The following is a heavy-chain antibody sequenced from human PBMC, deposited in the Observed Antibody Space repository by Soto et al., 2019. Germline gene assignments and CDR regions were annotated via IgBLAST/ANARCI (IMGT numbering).Heavy chain of an antibody. CDR3: ARGGRCSSTSCDLLQTSNWFDP. Sequence: QLQLQESGSGLVKPSQTLSLTCAVSGGSISSGGYSWSWIRQPPGKGLEWIGNIYHSGSTYYNPSLLIRVTISVDMSKNQLSLKLSSVTAADTAVDYCARGGRCSSTSCDLLQTSNWFDPRVQGTLVTVSS. V-gene: IGHV4-30-2*01. CDR2: IYHSGST. D-gene: IGHD2-2*01. J-gene: IGHJ5*02. CDR1: GGSISSGGYS.